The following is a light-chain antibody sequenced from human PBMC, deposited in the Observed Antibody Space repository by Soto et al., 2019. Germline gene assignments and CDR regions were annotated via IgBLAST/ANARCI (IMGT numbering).Light chain of an antibody. CDR1: QSISYW. CDR3: QQYSSYQWT. CDR2: DAS. Sequence: DIQMTQSPSTLSASVGDRVSITCRASQSISYWLAWYQQKPGKGPKLLIFDASNLESGVPSRFSGGVAGTEFTLTISSLQPDDFATYYCQQYSSYQWTFGQGT. J-gene: IGKJ1*01. V-gene: IGKV1-5*01.